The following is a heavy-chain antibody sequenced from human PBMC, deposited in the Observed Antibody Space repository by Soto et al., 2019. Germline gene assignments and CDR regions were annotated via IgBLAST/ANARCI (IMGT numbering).Heavy chain of an antibody. V-gene: IGHV1-18*01. Sequence: ASVKVSCKASGYTFTSYGISWVRQAPGQGLEWMGWISAYNGNTNYAQKLQGRVTMTTDTSTSTAYMELRTLRSDDTAVYYCARDRHFASGGANWFDPWGQGTLVTVSS. CDR2: ISAYNGNT. D-gene: IGHD3-10*01. CDR1: GYTFTSYG. CDR3: ARDRHFASGGANWFDP. J-gene: IGHJ5*02.